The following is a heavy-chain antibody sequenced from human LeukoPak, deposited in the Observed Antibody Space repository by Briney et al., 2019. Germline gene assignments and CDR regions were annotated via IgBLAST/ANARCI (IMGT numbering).Heavy chain of an antibody. CDR2: INEHGTDS. V-gene: IGHV3-74*03. J-gene: IGHJ3*02. CDR1: GFTFSGHW. D-gene: IGHD1-26*01. CDR3: ARGGSYLSAFDI. Sequence: GGSLRLSCTASGFTFSGHWIHWVRQAPGMGLVWVSRINEHGTDSMYAESVKGRFTISRDNAKNTVYLQMNSLRAEDTAVYYCARGGSYLSAFDIWGQGTMVTVSS.